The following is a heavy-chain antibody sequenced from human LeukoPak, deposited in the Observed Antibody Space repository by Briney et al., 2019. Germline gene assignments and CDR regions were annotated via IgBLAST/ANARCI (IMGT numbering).Heavy chain of an antibody. J-gene: IGHJ3*02. V-gene: IGHV4-4*02. Sequence: SETLSLTCAVSGGSISSNNWWIWVRQSPEKGLEWIGEIYHDGSTNYNPSLKSRVTMSVDTSKNQFSLKLSSVTAADTAVYYCAREVVPNAFDIWGQGTMVTVSS. CDR3: AREVVPNAFDI. CDR1: GGSISSNNW. D-gene: IGHD2-15*01. CDR2: IYHDGST.